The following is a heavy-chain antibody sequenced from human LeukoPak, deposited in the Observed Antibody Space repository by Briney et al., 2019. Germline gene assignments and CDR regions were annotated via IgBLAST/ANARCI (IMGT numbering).Heavy chain of an antibody. J-gene: IGHJ5*02. CDR2: INHSGST. V-gene: IGHV4-38-2*02. Sequence: SETLSLTCTVSGYSISSGYYWGWIRQPPGKGLEWIGEINHSGSTNYNPSLKSRVTISVDTSKNQFSLKLSSVTAADTAVYYCARVGTVTTFWFDPWGQGTLVTVSS. D-gene: IGHD4-11*01. CDR3: ARVGTVTTFWFDP. CDR1: GYSISSGYY.